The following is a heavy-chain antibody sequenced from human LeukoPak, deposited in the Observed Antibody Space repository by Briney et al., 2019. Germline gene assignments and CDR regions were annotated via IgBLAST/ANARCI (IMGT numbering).Heavy chain of an antibody. CDR3: ARVRGYYDSSGYLDY. J-gene: IGHJ4*02. V-gene: IGHV3-53*01. CDR2: IYSGGST. D-gene: IGHD3-22*01. Sequence: GGSLRLSCAASGFTVSSNYVSWVRQAPGKGLEWVSVIYSGGSTYYADSVKGRFTISRDNSKNTLYLQMNSLRAEDTAVYYCARVRGYYDSSGYLDYWGQGTLVTVSS. CDR1: GFTVSSNY.